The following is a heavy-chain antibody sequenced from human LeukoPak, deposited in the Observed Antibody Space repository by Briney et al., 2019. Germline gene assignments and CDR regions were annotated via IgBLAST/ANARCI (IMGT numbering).Heavy chain of an antibody. Sequence: PSETLSLTCTVSGGSISSYSWSWFRQPAGKGLEWIGRFYTSGSANYNPSLKSRVTVSVDTSKNQFSLKLSSVTAADTAVYYCARDCDSSGYYHGWFDPWGQGTLVTVSS. CDR2: FYTSGSA. V-gene: IGHV4-4*07. CDR1: GGSISSYS. J-gene: IGHJ5*02. CDR3: ARDCDSSGYYHGWFDP. D-gene: IGHD3-22*01.